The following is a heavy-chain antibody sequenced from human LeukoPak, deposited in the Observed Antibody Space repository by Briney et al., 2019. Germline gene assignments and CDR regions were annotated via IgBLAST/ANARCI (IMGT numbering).Heavy chain of an antibody. J-gene: IGHJ4*02. Sequence: SETLSLTCAVYGGSFSGYYWSWIRQPPGKGLEWIGEINHSGSTNYNPSLKSRVIISVDTSKNQFSLKLSSVTAADTAVYYCARAVPAGFGSSWYGGAVDYWGQGTLVTVSS. CDR3: ARAVPAGFGSSWYGGAVDY. CDR2: INHSGST. CDR1: GGSFSGYY. V-gene: IGHV4-34*01. D-gene: IGHD6-13*01.